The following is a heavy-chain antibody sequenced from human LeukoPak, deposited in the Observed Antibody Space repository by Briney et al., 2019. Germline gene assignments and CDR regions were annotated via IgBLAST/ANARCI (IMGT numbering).Heavy chain of an antibody. D-gene: IGHD2-2*01. V-gene: IGHV3-21*01. CDR1: GLTFSSYE. CDR2: ISSSSRSM. Sequence: GGSLRLSCAASGLTFSSYEMNWVRQAPGKGLEWISSISSSSRSMYYTDSVKGRFTISRDNAQNSLYLQMSSLRAEDTAVYYCARDSTNMDVWGKGTTVTVSS. CDR3: ARDSTNMDV. J-gene: IGHJ6*03.